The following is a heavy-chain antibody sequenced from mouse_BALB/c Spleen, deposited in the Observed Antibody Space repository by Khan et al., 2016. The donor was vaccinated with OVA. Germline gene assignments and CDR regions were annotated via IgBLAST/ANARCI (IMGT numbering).Heavy chain of an antibody. CDR2: ISSSDST. D-gene: IGHD2-14*01. CDR3: ARWNYRYDGYFDY. CDR1: GDSITSGY. Sequence: EVQLQESGPSLVKPSQTLSLTCSVTGDSITSGYWNWIRQFPGNKLEYMGYISSSDSTFYNPSLKSRLSITRDTSKNQYYLQLNSVTTEDTATYYCARWNYRYDGYFDYWGQGTTLTVSS. J-gene: IGHJ2*01. V-gene: IGHV3-8*02.